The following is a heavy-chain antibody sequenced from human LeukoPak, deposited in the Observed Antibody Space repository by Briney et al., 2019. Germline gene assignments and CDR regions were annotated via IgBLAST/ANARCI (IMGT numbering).Heavy chain of an antibody. Sequence: SETLSLTCAVYGGSFSGYYWSWIRQPPGKGLEWIGEINHSGSTNYNPSLKSRVTISVDTSKNQFSLKLSSVTAADTAVYYCARDKIQYDFWSGGRYFEPWGQGTLVTVSS. CDR1: GGSFSGYY. D-gene: IGHD3-3*01. J-gene: IGHJ5*02. CDR2: INHSGST. CDR3: ARDKIQYDFWSGGRYFEP. V-gene: IGHV4-34*01.